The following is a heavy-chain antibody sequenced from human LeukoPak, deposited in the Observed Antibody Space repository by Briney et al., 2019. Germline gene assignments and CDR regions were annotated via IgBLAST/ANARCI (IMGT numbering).Heavy chain of an antibody. Sequence: SGPTLVKPTQTLALTCTFSGFSLTTHGVGVGWIRQPPGKALEWLGNFYWDDDKRYSPSLRSRLTITKDTSKNQVVLVMTNMDPVDTATYCCAHRHDDVRGVVVTFDSWGQGTLVTVSS. CDR1: GFSLTTHGVG. J-gene: IGHJ4*02. CDR2: FYWDDDK. CDR3: AHRHDDVRGVVVTFDS. D-gene: IGHD3-10*02. V-gene: IGHV2-5*02.